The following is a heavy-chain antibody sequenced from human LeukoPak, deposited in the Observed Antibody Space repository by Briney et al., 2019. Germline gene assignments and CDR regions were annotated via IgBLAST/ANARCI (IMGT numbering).Heavy chain of an antibody. V-gene: IGHV4-59*08. CDR3: ARRAAAGRCFDY. CDR2: IYYIGST. Sequence: SETLSLTCTVSGDSMNSYYWSWIRQPPGKGLEWIGYIYYIGSTHYNPSLQSRVTMSVDTSKNKFSLTLSSVTAADTAVYYCARRAAAGRCFDYWGQGTLVTVSS. CDR1: GDSMNSYY. D-gene: IGHD6-13*01. J-gene: IGHJ4*02.